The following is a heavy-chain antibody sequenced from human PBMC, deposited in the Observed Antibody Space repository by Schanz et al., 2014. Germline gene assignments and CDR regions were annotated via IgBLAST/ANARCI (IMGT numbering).Heavy chain of an antibody. V-gene: IGHV4-59*08. D-gene: IGHD1-26*01. CDR1: GASISFYD. CDR2: IYHSGSP. CDR3: ARQGDVYRLDY. J-gene: IGHJ4*02. Sequence: QVQLQESGPGLVKPSETLSLTCTVSGASISFYDWNWIRQSPGKGLEWIGYIYHSGSPIYNPSLQCGVTIYIDTSKTQFSLKMEVVTAADTAMYFCARQGDVYRLDYWGQGTLVTVTS.